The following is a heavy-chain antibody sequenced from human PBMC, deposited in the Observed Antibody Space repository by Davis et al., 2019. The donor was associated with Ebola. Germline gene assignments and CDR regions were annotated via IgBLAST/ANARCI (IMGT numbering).Heavy chain of an antibody. D-gene: IGHD3-9*01. J-gene: IGHJ4*02. V-gene: IGHV3-23*01. CDR3: AKGGHFDSLEIES. CDR2: VSGSGVSA. CDR1: GFSFSNFA. Sequence: GESLKISCAASGFSFSNFALSWVRQAPGKGLEWVSGVSGSGVSAYYADSVKGRFTISRDNSKSTLYLQMHSLRVEDTAVYYCAKGGHFDSLEIESWGQGTLVTVSS.